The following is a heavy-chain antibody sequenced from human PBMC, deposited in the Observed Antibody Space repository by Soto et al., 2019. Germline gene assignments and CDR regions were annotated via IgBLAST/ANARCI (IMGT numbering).Heavy chain of an antibody. CDR3: ATFGSWSGDGGVIVY. CDR2: FHPEDGET. CDR1: GYSLTELA. Sequence: QVQLVQSGAEVKKPGASVKVSCKVSGYSLTELAMHWVRQAPGKGLEWMGGFHPEDGETIYAQKFQGRVTMTEATSTDTAYMELSSLRSEDTAVYYCATFGSWSGDGGVIVYWGQGTLVTVSS. V-gene: IGHV1-24*01. J-gene: IGHJ4*02. D-gene: IGHD3-16*01.